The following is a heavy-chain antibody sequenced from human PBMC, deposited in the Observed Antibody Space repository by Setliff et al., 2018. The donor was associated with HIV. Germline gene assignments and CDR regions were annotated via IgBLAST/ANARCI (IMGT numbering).Heavy chain of an antibody. Sequence: GSLRLSCAASGFTLSDAWMSWVRQAPGKGLEWVGRIKSNTDYGTTDYATPLKGRFTISRDDSENTLYLQMNTLKTDDTAVYYCTTSSGSFYQYYYYMDVWGKGTTVTVSS. D-gene: IGHD1-26*01. CDR1: GFTLSDAW. CDR2: IKSNTDYGTT. CDR3: TTSSGSFYQYYYYMDV. V-gene: IGHV3-15*01. J-gene: IGHJ6*03.